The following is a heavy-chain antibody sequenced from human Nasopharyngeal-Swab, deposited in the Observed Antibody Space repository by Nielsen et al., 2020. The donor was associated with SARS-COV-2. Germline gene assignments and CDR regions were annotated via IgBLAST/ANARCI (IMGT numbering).Heavy chain of an antibody. Sequence: ASVKVSCKASGYTFTSYAMHWVRQAPGQRLERMGWINAGNGNTKYSQKFQGRVTITRDTSASTAYMELSSLRSEDTAVYYCARAPLRYCSSTSCYMAYYYYGMDVWGQGTTVTVSS. CDR2: INAGNGNT. CDR3: ARAPLRYCSSTSCYMAYYYYGMDV. J-gene: IGHJ6*02. CDR1: GYTFTSYA. D-gene: IGHD2-2*02. V-gene: IGHV1-3*01.